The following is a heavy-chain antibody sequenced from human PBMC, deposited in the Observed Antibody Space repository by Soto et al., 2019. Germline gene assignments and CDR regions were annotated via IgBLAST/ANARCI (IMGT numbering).Heavy chain of an antibody. CDR1: GLTFSDYG. J-gene: IGHJ4*02. D-gene: IGHD3-3*01. Sequence: QVKLVESGGSVVQPGRSLRLSCSVSGLTFSDYGVQWVRRAPGKRLEWVARIWNDGTTEDYIDSVKGRFTISRDNAKNMLYLEMRNLRAEHTAVYYCATDVHGETDDFCRGSLGNWGQGNVVTVSS. CDR2: IWNDGTTE. V-gene: IGHV3-33*03. CDR3: ATDVHGETDDFCRGSLGN.